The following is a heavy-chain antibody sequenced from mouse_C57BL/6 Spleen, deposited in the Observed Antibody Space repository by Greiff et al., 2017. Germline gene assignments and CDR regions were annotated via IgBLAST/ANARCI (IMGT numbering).Heavy chain of an antibody. CDR1: GYTFTSYG. V-gene: IGHV1-81*01. J-gene: IGHJ1*03. Sequence: QVQLQQSGAELARPGASVKLSCKASGYTFTSYGISWVKQRTGQGLEWIGEIYPRSGNTYYNEKFKGKATLTTDKSSSTAYMELRSLTSEYSAVYFCARAYYYGSSYNWYFDVWGTGTTVTVSS. D-gene: IGHD1-1*01. CDR3: ARAYYYGSSYNWYFDV. CDR2: IYPRSGNT.